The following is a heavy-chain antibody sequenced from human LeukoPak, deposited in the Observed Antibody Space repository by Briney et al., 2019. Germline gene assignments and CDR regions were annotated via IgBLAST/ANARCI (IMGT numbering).Heavy chain of an antibody. D-gene: IGHD3-22*01. CDR2: SSGSGSIT. Sequence: GGSLRLSCAASGFTSSSYVMSWVRQAPGKGLEWVSASSGSGSITYYADSVKGRFTISRDNSNNTLYLQMNSLRAEDTAVYYCAKDLSSGYYDAFDIWGRGTMVTVSS. CDR1: GFTSSSYV. J-gene: IGHJ3*02. CDR3: AKDLSSGYYDAFDI. V-gene: IGHV3-23*01.